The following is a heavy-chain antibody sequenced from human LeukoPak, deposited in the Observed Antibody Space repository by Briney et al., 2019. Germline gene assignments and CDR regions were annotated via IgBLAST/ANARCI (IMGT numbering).Heavy chain of an antibody. CDR1: GGSVSSSSYY. Sequence: SETLSLTCTVSGGSVSSSSYYWGWIRQPPGKGLEWIGNIYYTGSTYYNPSLKSRVTISVDASKNQFSLKLSSVTAADTAVYYCARHGPLSRFSSSSGWFDPWGQGTLVTVSS. CDR3: ARHGPLSRFSSSSGWFDP. CDR2: IYYTGST. J-gene: IGHJ5*02. D-gene: IGHD6-6*01. V-gene: IGHV4-39*01.